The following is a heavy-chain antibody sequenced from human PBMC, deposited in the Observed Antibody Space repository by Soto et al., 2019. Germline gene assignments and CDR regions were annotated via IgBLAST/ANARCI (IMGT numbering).Heavy chain of an antibody. J-gene: IGHJ6*02. Sequence: GGSLRLSCAASGFTLSSYTMNWVRQAPGKGLEWVSFISSTSSFIYYTDSVRGQFTITRDNAKNSLYLQMNSLRAEDTAVYHCARDRGTVGTAYYGMDVWGQGTTVTVPS. CDR2: ISSTSSFI. CDR1: GFTLSSYT. CDR3: ARDRGTVGTAYYGMDV. V-gene: IGHV3-21*01. D-gene: IGHD3-10*01.